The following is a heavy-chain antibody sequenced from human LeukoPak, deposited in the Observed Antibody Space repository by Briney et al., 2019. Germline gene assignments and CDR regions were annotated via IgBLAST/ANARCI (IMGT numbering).Heavy chain of an antibody. CDR3: ASSTNAWLDNPYYFYMDV. CDR1: GDSISSGRYY. J-gene: IGHJ6*03. CDR2: IHPSGIT. V-gene: IGHV4-61*02. Sequence: PSETLSLTCSVPGDSISSGRYYWTWIRQPAGKGLEWIGRIHPSGITNYNPSLKSRVTLSVDTSKNQFSLKLTSVTAADTAVYYCASSTNAWLDNPYYFYMDVWGRGTTVTISS. D-gene: IGHD1-1*01.